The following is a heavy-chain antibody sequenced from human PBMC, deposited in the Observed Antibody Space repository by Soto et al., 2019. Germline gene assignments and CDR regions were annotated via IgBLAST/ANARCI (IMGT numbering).Heavy chain of an antibody. CDR1: GFTFSILA. CDR2: IDYTGGTT. D-gene: IGHD6-19*01. V-gene: IGHV3-23*01. CDR3: AKEATRTRGWYYFYY. J-gene: IGHJ4*02. Sequence: GGSLRLSCAASGFTFSILAMGWVRQAPGKGLEWVSVIDYTGGTTYYTDSVKGRFIISRDNSKKILYLQMNSLRTEDTAIYYCAKEATRTRGWYYFYYWGRGALVTVSS.